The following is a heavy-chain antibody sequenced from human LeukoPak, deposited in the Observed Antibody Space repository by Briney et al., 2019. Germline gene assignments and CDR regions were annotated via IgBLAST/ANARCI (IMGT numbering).Heavy chain of an antibody. CDR2: INSDGSST. J-gene: IGHJ4*02. Sequence: PGGSLRLSCAASGFTFSSYWMHWVRQAPGKGLVWVSRINSDGSSTSYADSVKGRFTISRDNSKNTLYLQMNSLRAEDTAVYYCAISRRGIAAAVVDYWGQGTLVTVSS. D-gene: IGHD6-13*01. V-gene: IGHV3-74*01. CDR3: AISRRGIAAAVVDY. CDR1: GFTFSSYW.